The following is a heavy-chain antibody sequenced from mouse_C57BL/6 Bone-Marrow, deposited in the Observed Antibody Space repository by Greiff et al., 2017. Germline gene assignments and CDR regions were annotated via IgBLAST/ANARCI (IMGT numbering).Heavy chain of an antibody. J-gene: IGHJ2*01. V-gene: IGHV1-47*01. Sequence: VQLQQSGAELVKPGASVKMSCKASGYTFTTYPIEWMKQNHGKSLEWIGNFHPYNDDTTYNEKFKGKATLTVEKSSSTVYLELIRLTSDDSAVYYCARGGNYGGYYFDYWGQGTTLTVSS. CDR1: GYTFTTYP. CDR3: ARGGNYGGYYFDY. D-gene: IGHD2-1*01. CDR2: FHPYNDDT.